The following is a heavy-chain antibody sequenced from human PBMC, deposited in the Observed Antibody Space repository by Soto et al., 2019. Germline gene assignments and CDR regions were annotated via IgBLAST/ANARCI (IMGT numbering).Heavy chain of an antibody. D-gene: IGHD1-7*01. Sequence: ASVKVSCKASGYTFTSYGISWVRQAPGQGLEWMGWISAYNGNTNYAQKLQGRVTMTTDTSTSTAYMGLRSLRSDDTAVYYCARVDTGRGTCDYWGQGTLVTVSS. J-gene: IGHJ4*02. CDR1: GYTFTSYG. V-gene: IGHV1-18*01. CDR2: ISAYNGNT. CDR3: ARVDTGRGTCDY.